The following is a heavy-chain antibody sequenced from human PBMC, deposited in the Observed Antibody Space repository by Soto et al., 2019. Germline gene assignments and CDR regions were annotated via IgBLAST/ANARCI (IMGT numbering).Heavy chain of an antibody. D-gene: IGHD6-13*01. CDR3: ARDGVAAAGTGYYYGMDV. Sequence: QVQLVESGGGVVQPGRSLRLSCAASGFTFSSYGMHWVRQAPGKGLEWVAVIWYDGSNKYYADSVKGRFTISRDNSKNPLYLQMNSLRAEDTAVYYCARDGVAAAGTGYYYGMDVWGQGTTFTVSS. CDR2: IWYDGSNK. J-gene: IGHJ6*02. V-gene: IGHV3-33*01. CDR1: GFTFSSYG.